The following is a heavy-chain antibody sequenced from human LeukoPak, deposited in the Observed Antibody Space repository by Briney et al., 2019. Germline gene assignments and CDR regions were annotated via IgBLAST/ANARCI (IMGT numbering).Heavy chain of an antibody. J-gene: IGHJ3*02. Sequence: GGSLRLSCAASGFTFTSYSMNWVRQAPGKGLEWVSTISGGGGSTYYADSVKGRFTISRDNSKNTLYLQVNSLRAEDTAVYYCVRDDGEDSYNSFAFDIWGQGTMVTVSS. CDR3: VRDDGEDSYNSFAFDI. V-gene: IGHV3-23*01. CDR2: ISGGGGST. D-gene: IGHD5-24*01. CDR1: GFTFTSYS.